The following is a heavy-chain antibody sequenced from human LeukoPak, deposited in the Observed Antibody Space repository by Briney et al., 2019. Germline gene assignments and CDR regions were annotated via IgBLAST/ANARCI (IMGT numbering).Heavy chain of an antibody. J-gene: IGHJ2*01. Sequence: SETLSLTCKVSGYSISSNYYWGWSRQPPGKGLEWIGSIYHSGNTYYKPSLKSRVTILVDTSMKQFSLKLTSVTAADAAVYYCARARYSNFWSDPNWYFDLWGRGTLVTVSS. V-gene: IGHV4-38-2*02. D-gene: IGHD3-3*01. CDR3: ARARYSNFWSDPNWYFDL. CDR1: GYSISSNYY. CDR2: IYHSGNT.